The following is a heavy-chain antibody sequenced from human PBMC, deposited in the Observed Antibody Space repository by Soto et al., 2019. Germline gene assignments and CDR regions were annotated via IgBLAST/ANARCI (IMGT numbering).Heavy chain of an antibody. J-gene: IGHJ3*02. CDR1: GFTFSRYW. Sequence: GSLRRSCAASGFTFSRYWMIWVRQAPGKGLEWVANIKQDGGEKYYVDSVKGRFTISRDNAKNSLYLQMNSLRAEDTAVYFCAKDTPLPDIWGQGTMVTVSS. CDR3: AKDTPLPDI. V-gene: IGHV3-7*03. CDR2: IKQDGGEK.